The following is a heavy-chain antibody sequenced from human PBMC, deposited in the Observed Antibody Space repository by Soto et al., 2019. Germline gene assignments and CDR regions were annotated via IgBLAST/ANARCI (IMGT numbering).Heavy chain of an antibody. D-gene: IGHD6-13*01. CDR1: GGTFSSYR. CDR2: IVPIRRTA. V-gene: IGHV1-69*13. Sequence: SVKVSCKASGGTFSSYRINWVRQAPGQGLEWVGGIVPIRRTADYAQTFQGRVIITADESARTSYMELRSLRSQDTAVYYCVRDAGASCSNSWGQRTLVTVSS. CDR3: VRDAGASCSNS. J-gene: IGHJ4*02.